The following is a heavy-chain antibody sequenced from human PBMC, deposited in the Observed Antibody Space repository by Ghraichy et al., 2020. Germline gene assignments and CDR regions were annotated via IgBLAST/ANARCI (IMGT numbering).Heavy chain of an antibody. CDR1: GGTVSSGDSS. V-gene: IGHV4-30-4*07. D-gene: IGHD4-17*01. J-gene: IGHJ5*01. CDR3: ARDVGTVTTSRFDS. CDR2: VFHSGST. Sequence: SETLSLTCTVSGGTVSSGDSSWSWIRQPPGKGLEWIGYVFHSGSTYYNPSLMSRVSISVDTSKNQFSLRLTSVTAAESAVYFCARDVGTVTTSRFDSWGQGTLVTVSS.